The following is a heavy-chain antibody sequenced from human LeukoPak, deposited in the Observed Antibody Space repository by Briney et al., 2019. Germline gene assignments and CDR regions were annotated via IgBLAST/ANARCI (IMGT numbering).Heavy chain of an antibody. CDR1: GFTFSSYA. Sequence: SGGSLRLSCAASGFTFSSYAMSWVRQAPGKGLEWVSAISGSGGSTYYADSVKGRFTISRDNCKNTLYLQMNSLRAEDTAVYYCAKGVTLLWFGELPYFDYWGQGTLVTVSS. D-gene: IGHD3-10*01. CDR3: AKGVTLLWFGELPYFDY. J-gene: IGHJ4*02. CDR2: ISGSGGST. V-gene: IGHV3-23*01.